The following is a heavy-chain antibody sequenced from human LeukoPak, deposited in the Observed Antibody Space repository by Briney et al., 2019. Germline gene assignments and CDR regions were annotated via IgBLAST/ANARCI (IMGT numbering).Heavy chain of an antibody. V-gene: IGHV1-2*02. CDR1: GYTFSDYD. J-gene: IGHJ4*02. Sequence: ASVKVSCKASGYTFSDYDVHWVRQAHGQGLEWMGWINPNSGGTNYAQKFQGRVTMTRATSISTVYMELSRLRSDDTAVYYCARGGNGYSLFDNWGQGTLVTVSS. CDR2: INPNSGGT. D-gene: IGHD5-24*01. CDR3: ARGGNGYSLFDN.